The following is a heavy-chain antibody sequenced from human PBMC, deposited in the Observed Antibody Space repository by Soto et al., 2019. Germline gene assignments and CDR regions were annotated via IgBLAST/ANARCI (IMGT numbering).Heavy chain of an antibody. CDR1: GGSISSYY. Sequence: SETLSLTCTVSGGSISSYYWSLIRQSPGKGLEWIGYIYYSGSTNYNPSLKSRVTISVDTSKNQFSLKLSSVTAADTAVYYCARELQGPYYFDYWGQGTLVTVSS. D-gene: IGHD2-15*01. CDR2: IYYSGST. V-gene: IGHV4-59*01. J-gene: IGHJ4*02. CDR3: ARELQGPYYFDY.